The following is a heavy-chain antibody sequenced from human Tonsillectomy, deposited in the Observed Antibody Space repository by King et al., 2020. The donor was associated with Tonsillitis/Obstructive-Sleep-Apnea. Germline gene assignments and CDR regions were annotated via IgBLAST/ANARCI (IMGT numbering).Heavy chain of an antibody. CDR3: AREGGSTAFDY. V-gene: IGHV4-59*01. J-gene: IGHJ4*02. D-gene: IGHD1-26*01. Sequence: VQLQESGPGLVKPSETLSLTCTVSGGSISSYYWSWIRPPPGKGLEWIGYIYYSGSTNYNPSLKSRVTISVDTSKNQFSLKLSSVTAADTAVYYCAREGGSTAFDYWGQGTLVTVSS. CDR2: IYYSGST. CDR1: GGSISSYY.